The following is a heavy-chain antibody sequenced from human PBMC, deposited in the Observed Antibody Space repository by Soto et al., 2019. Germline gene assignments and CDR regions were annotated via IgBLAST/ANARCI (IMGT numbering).Heavy chain of an antibody. V-gene: IGHV3-23*01. CDR1: GFTFSSYA. J-gene: IGHJ4*02. Sequence: EVQLLESGGGLVQPGGSLRLSCAASGFTFSSYAMSWVRQAPGKGLEWVSAISGSGGSTYYADSVKGRFTISRDNSXXTLYLQMNSLRAEDTAVYYCAKAAYGDLRLGAFDYWGQGTLVTVSS. CDR2: ISGSGGST. CDR3: AKAAYGDLRLGAFDY. D-gene: IGHD4-17*01.